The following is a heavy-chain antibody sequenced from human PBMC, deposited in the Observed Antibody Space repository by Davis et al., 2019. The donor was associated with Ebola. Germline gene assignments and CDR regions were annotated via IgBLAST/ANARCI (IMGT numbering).Heavy chain of an antibody. CDR2: IIPLFGTA. CDR1: GGTFTSYA. D-gene: IGHD3-22*01. V-gene: IGHV1-69*13. Sequence: SVKVSCKASGGTFTSYAISWVRQAPGQGLEWMGGIIPLFGTANYAQKFQDRVSITADESTSTSYMELNSLRSDDTAVYYCARGGGGDSSGFQSWFDPWGQGTLVTVSS. CDR3: ARGGGGDSSGFQSWFDP. J-gene: IGHJ5*02.